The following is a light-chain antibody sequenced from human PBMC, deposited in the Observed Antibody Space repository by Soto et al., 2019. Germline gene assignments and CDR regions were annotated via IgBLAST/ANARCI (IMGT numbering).Light chain of an antibody. V-gene: IGKV3-15*01. Sequence: DIVMTQSPATLSVSPGERATLSCRASPSVSSNLAWYQQKPGQATRLLIYGASTRATGIPARFSGSGSGTELTLPITSLQSADFAVYYCQQYNYWPQTFGRRTKVEIK. CDR3: QQYNYWPQT. CDR2: GAS. CDR1: PSVSSN. J-gene: IGKJ4*02.